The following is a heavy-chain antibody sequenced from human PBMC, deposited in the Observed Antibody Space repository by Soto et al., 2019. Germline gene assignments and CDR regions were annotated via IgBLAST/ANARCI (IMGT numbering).Heavy chain of an antibody. J-gene: IGHJ4*02. CDR3: ARDRRRWLQFGIDY. CDR1: GFTFSSYS. D-gene: IGHD5-12*01. CDR2: ISSSSSYI. Sequence: EVQLVESGGGLVKPGGSLRLSCAASGFTFSSYSMNWVRQAPGKGLEWVSSISSSSSYIYYADSVKGRFTISRDNAKNSLYLQMNSLRAEDTAVYYCARDRRRWLQFGIDYWGQGTLVTVSS. V-gene: IGHV3-21*01.